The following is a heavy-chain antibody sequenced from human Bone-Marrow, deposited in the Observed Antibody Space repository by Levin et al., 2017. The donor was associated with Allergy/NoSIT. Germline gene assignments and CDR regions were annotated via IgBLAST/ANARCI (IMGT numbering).Heavy chain of an antibody. CDR2: ISSSGTTK. CDR1: GFTFGSHE. Sequence: LSLTCAASGFTFGSHEMNWVRQAPGKGLEWISYISSSGTTKYYADSVKGRFTISSKNSLYLQMNSLRAEDTAIYYCVREGSWSSTWLGNYYFDCWGQGTLVTVSS. V-gene: IGHV3-48*03. CDR3: VREGSWSSTWLGNYYFDC. D-gene: IGHD6-13*01. J-gene: IGHJ4*02.